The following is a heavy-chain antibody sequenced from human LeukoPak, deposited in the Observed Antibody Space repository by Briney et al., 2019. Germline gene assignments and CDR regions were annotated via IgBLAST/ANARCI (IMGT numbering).Heavy chain of an antibody. J-gene: IGHJ5*01. CDR2: ISYDGTKK. V-gene: IGHV3-30-3*01. CDR1: GFTFSTFA. D-gene: IGHD1-14*01. Sequence: GRSLRLSCTASGFTFSTFAINWVRQAPGKGLEWVATISYDGTKKYHADSVKDRFTISRNNSNNTLYLEVSSLRADGTGVYFCARHRDMEPTRRSWFDSWGQGTLVTVSS. CDR3: ARHRDMEPTRRSWFDS.